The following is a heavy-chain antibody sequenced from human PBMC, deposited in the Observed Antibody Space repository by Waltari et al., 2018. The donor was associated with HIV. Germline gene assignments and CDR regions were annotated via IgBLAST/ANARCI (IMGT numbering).Heavy chain of an antibody. CDR1: GGSFSGYY. Sequence: QVQLQQWGAGLLKPSETLSLTCAVYGGSFSGYYWSWIRQPPGKGLEWIGEINHSGSTKYNPSLKGRVTISVDTAKNQFALKLSSVTAADTAVYYCARDLLGGYYDSSGSMAGHFQHWGQGTLVTVSS. CDR2: INHSGST. D-gene: IGHD3-22*01. V-gene: IGHV4-34*01. J-gene: IGHJ1*01. CDR3: ARDLLGGYYDSSGSMAGHFQH.